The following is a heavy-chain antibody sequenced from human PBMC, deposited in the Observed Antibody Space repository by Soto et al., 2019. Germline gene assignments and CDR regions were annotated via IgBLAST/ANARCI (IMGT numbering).Heavy chain of an antibody. CDR2: IYYSGST. D-gene: IGHD6-13*01. V-gene: IGHV4-59*01. J-gene: IGHJ5*02. CDR1: GGSISSYY. CDR3: AGGKGIAAAGNWFDP. Sequence: NXAETLSLTCTVSGGSISSYYWSWIRQPPGKGLEWIGYIYYSGSTNYNPSLKSRVTISVDTSKNQFSLKLSSVTAADTAVYYCAGGKGIAAAGNWFDPWGQGTLVTVSS.